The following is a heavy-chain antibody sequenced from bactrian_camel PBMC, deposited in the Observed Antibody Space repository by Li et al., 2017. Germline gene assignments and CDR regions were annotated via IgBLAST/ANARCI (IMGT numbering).Heavy chain of an antibody. J-gene: IGHJ4*01. CDR2: IAPSGNPT. CDR3: VPCHYSWSAFPF. D-gene: IGHD4*01. CDR1: GFTDIKFSSYG. V-gene: IGHV3S40*01. Sequence: VQLVESGGGLVHPGGSLTLSCAASGFTDIKFSSYGMIWLRQAPGKGLEWVSGIAPSGNPTYYADSVKGRFAVTRDNAKNTVTLVLNTLKTGDTGMYYCVPCHYSWSAFPFRGQGTQVTVS.